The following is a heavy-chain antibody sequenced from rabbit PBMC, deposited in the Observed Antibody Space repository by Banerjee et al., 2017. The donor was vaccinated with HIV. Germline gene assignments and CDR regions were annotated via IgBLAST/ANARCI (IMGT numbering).Heavy chain of an antibody. J-gene: IGHJ4*01. Sequence: QEQLEESGGGLVKPEGSLTLTCTASGFSFSNKYVMCWVRQAPGKGPEWIACIDNGDGSTYYANWVNGRFTISKTASTTVTLQMTRLTAADTATYFGLRRWHSTDLWGPGTLGTV. CDR3: LRRWHSTDL. V-gene: IGHV1S45*01. D-gene: IGHD7-1*01. CDR1: GFSFSNKYV. CDR2: IDNGDGST.